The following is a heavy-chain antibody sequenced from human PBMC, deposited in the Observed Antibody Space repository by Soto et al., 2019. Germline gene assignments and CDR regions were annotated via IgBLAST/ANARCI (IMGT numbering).Heavy chain of an antibody. Sequence: EVQLVESGGGLVQPGGSLRLSSSAAGLFFGNHWMGWVRQFPGKGLEYVANIKDDASEKPYGDPGRGRFTISRDNAKNPLYLPINSLRAEDTAVYYCAAWSRSNWYDYWGRGTLVIVSS. CDR3: AAWSRSNWYDY. CDR2: IKDDASEK. D-gene: IGHD6-13*01. V-gene: IGHV3-7*05. J-gene: IGHJ4*02. CDR1: GLFFGNHW.